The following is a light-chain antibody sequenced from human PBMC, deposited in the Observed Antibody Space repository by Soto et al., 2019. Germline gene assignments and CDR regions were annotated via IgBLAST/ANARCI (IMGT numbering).Light chain of an antibody. CDR2: DVS. CDR3: QQRTDWPPVYT. CDR1: QSVSSF. Sequence: EIVLTQSPVTLSLSPGDRATLSCRPSQSVSSFLAWFRQKPGQPPRLLIYDVSNRAAGIPARFSGSGSGTDFTLTISSLEPEDFAVYYCQQRTDWPPVYTFGQGTKLEIK. J-gene: IGKJ2*01. V-gene: IGKV3-11*01.